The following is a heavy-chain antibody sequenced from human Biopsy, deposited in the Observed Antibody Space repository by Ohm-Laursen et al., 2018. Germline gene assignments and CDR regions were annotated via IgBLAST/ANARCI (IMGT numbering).Heavy chain of an antibody. J-gene: IGHJ5*02. V-gene: IGHV1-2*02. D-gene: IGHD6-25*01. CDR1: GYTFTVYF. CDR3: ARQRDP. CDR2: IDTINGGT. Sequence: ASRKTSGYTFTVYFVHWARQAPGPGLGWMGWIDTINGGTRSAQKFQGRVTMTRDTSISTAYMELSRLTSDDTAIYYWARQRDPWGQGTLVTVSS.